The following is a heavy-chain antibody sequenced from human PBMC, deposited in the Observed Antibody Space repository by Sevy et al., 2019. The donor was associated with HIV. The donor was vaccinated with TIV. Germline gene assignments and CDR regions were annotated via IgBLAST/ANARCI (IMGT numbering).Heavy chain of an antibody. CDR1: GFTFSNSA. D-gene: IGHD3-16*01. J-gene: IGHJ3*02. CDR2: ISGSTGRT. Sequence: GGSLRLSCAVSGFTFSNSAMNWVRQAPGKGLEWVSVISGSTGRTFYADSVKGRFTISRDNSNNMLYLQMNSLRAEDTAVYHCAKGKDHSDYVRGAFDMWGQGTVVTVSS. CDR3: AKGKDHSDYVRGAFDM. V-gene: IGHV3-23*01.